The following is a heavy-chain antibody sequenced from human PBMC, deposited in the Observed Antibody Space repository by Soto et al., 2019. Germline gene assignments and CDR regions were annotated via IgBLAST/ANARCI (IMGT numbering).Heavy chain of an antibody. CDR2: IIPIFGTA. CDR1: GYTFTSYG. CDR3: ARVRYRNGYYYGMDV. D-gene: IGHD2-15*01. Sequence: GASVKVSCKASGYTFTSYGISWVRQAPGQGLEWMGGIIPIFGTANYAQKFQGRVTITADESTSTAYMELSSLRSEDTAVYYCARVRYRNGYYYGMDVWGQGTTVTVSS. V-gene: IGHV1-69*13. J-gene: IGHJ6*02.